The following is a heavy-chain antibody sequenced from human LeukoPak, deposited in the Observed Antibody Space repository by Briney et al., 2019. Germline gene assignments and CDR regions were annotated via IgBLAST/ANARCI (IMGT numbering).Heavy chain of an antibody. D-gene: IGHD6-6*01. CDR3: ARAYSSSLLLPNYYYYYYMDV. Sequence: PSETLSLTCTVSGGSISSSSYYWGWIRQPPGKGLEWIGSIYYSGSTYYNPSLKSRVTISVDTSKNQFSLKLSSVTAADTAVYDCARAYSSSLLLPNYYYYYYMDVWGKGTTVTVSS. CDR1: GGSISSSSYY. V-gene: IGHV4-39*01. J-gene: IGHJ6*03. CDR2: IYYSGST.